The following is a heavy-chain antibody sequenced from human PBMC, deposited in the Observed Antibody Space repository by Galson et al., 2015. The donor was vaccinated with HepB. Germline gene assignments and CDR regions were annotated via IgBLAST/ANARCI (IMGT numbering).Heavy chain of an antibody. CDR1: XGFFSGYX. V-gene: IGHV4-34*01. CDR2: INQSGST. J-gene: IGHJ4*02. CDR3: XGGLLAARSALNY. D-gene: IGHD6-6*01. Sequence: LSLTCAVXXGFFSGYXWTWXXQPPGKGLXXIGEINQSGSTNYNPSLKSRVTITVDTSKKQFSLKLSSVTAADTALYYRXGGLLAARSALNYWGQGTLVTVSS.